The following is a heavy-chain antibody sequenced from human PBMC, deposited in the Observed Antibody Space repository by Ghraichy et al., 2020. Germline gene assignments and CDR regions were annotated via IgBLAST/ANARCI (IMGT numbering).Heavy chain of an antibody. V-gene: IGHV4-31*03. CDR1: GGSISSGGYY. J-gene: IGHJ4*02. CDR3: ARYYDSSGYYYLKPPEEGFDY. D-gene: IGHD3-22*01. CDR2: IYYSGST. Sequence: SQTLSLTCTVSGGSISSGGYYWSWIRQHPGKGLEWIGYIYYSGSTYYNPSLKSRVTISVDTSKNQFSLKLSSVTAADTAVYYCARYYDSSGYYYLKPPEEGFDYWGQGTLVTVSS.